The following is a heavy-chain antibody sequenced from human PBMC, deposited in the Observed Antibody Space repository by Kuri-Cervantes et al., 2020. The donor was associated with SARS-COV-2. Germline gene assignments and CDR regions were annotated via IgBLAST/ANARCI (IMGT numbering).Heavy chain of an antibody. Sequence: GGSLRLSCAASGFTFSSYSMNWVRQAPGKGLEWVAVISYDGSNKYYADSVKGRFTISRDNSKNTLYLQMNSLRAEDTAVYYCARDVVKDLLAEGTAAGMSGSAFDIWGQGTMVTVSS. CDR3: ARDVVKDLLAEGTAAGMSGSAFDI. CDR1: GFTFSSYS. V-gene: IGHV3-30*03. CDR2: ISYDGSNK. J-gene: IGHJ3*02. D-gene: IGHD6-13*01.